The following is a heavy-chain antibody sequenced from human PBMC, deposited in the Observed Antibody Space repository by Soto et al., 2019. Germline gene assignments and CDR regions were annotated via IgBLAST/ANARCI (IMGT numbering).Heavy chain of an antibody. CDR2: IWYDGSKK. CDR3: ARASCSSTSCYALDYYYYGMDV. J-gene: IGHJ6*02. D-gene: IGHD2-2*01. CDR1: GFTFSSYG. V-gene: IGHV3-33*01. Sequence: GGSLRLSCAASGFTFSSYGMHWVRQAPGKGLEWVAVIWYDGSKKYYADSVKGRFTISRDNSKNTLYLQMNSLRAEDTAVYYCARASCSSTSCYALDYYYYGMDVWGQGTTVTVSS.